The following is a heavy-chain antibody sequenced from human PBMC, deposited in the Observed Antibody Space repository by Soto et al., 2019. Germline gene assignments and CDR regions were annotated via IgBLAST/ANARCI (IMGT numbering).Heavy chain of an antibody. CDR1: GFTFSSYW. Sequence: EVQLVESGGGLVQPGGSLRLSCAASGFTFSSYWMSWVRQAPGKGLEWVANIKQDGSEKYYVDSVKGRFTISRDNAKNSLYLQMNSLRAEDTAVYYCASHNPSHSSSWYYFDYWGQGTLVTVSS. J-gene: IGHJ4*02. D-gene: IGHD6-13*01. CDR3: ASHNPSHSSSWYYFDY. V-gene: IGHV3-7*01. CDR2: IKQDGSEK.